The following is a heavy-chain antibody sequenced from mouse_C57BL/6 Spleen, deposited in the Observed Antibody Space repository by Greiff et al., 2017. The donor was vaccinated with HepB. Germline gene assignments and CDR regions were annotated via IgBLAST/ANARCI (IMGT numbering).Heavy chain of an antibody. CDR2: IDPSDSYT. J-gene: IGHJ2*01. D-gene: IGHD1-1*01. V-gene: IGHV1-50*01. CDR3: ARADYYGSSPYYFDY. CDR1: GYTFTSYW. Sequence: VQLQQSGAELVKPGASVKLSCKASGYTFTSYWMQWVKQRPGQGLEWIGEIDPSDSYTNYNQKFKGKATLTVDTSSSTAYMQLSSLTSEDSAVYYCARADYYGSSPYYFDYWGQGTTLTVSS.